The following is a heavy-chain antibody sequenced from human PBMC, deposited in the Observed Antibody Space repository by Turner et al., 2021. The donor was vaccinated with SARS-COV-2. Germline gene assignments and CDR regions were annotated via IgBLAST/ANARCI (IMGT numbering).Heavy chain of an antibody. J-gene: IGHJ4*02. CDR2: INHSGST. CDR1: GGSFRGNY. CDR3: ARGGVAAAGPFGY. V-gene: IGHV4-34*01. Sequence: QVQLQQWGAGLLKPSDTLSLTCAVYGGSFRGNYWSWIRQPPGKGLEWIGEINHSGSTNYNPYLKSRVTISVDTSKQQFSLKLSSVAAADTAVYDCARGGVAAAGPFGYWGQGTPVTVSS. D-gene: IGHD6-13*01.